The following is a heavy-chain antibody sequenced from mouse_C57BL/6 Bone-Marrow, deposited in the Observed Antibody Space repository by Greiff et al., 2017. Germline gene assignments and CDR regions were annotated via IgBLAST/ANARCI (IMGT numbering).Heavy chain of an antibody. D-gene: IGHD1-1*01. J-gene: IGHJ2*01. CDR1: GYTFTSYW. V-gene: IGHV1-52*01. CDR2: IDPSDSET. CDR3: ARGRYNGSSHFDY. Sequence: QVQLQQPGAELVRPGSSVKLSCKASGYTFTSYWMHWVKQRPIQGLEWIGNIDPSDSETHYNQKFKDKATLTVDKSSSTADMQLSSLTSEDSAVYYCARGRYNGSSHFDYWGQGTTLTVSS.